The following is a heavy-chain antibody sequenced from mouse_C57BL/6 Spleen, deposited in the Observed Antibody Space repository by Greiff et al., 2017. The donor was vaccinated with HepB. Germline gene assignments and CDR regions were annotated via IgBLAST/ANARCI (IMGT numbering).Heavy chain of an antibody. CDR1: GFTFTDYY. CDR2: IRNKANGYTT. V-gene: IGHV7-3*01. Sequence: EVKVVESGGGLVQPGGSLSLSCAASGFTFTDYYISWVRQPPGKALEWLGFIRNKANGYTTEYSASVKGRFTISRDNSQSILYLQMNALRAEDSATYYCAADGAWFAYWGQGTLVTVSA. CDR3: AADGAWFAY. J-gene: IGHJ3*01. D-gene: IGHD2-3*01.